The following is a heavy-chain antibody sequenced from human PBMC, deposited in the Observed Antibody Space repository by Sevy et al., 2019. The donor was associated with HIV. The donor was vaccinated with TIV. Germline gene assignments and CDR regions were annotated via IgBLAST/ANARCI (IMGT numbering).Heavy chain of an antibody. CDR1: GDSISSSSYY. CDR3: ARHGPLGYCSGGSCYGYYYYGMDV. D-gene: IGHD2-15*01. V-gene: IGHV4-39*01. CDR2: IYYSGST. J-gene: IGHJ6*02. Sequence: SETLSLTCTVSGDSISSSSYYWGWIRQPPGKGLEWIGSIYYSGSTYYNPSLKSRVTISVDTSKNQFSLKLSSVTAADTAVYYCARHGPLGYCSGGSCYGYYYYGMDVWGQGTTVTVSS.